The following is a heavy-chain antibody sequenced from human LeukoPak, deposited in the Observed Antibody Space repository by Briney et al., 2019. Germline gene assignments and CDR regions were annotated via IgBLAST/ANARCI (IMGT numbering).Heavy chain of an antibody. CDR2: TYYSGRT. J-gene: IGHJ4*02. Sequence: SETLSLTCTVSGGSINFYYWRWIRQPPGKGREGIGYTYYSGRTHYKPPLKSRVTMLVDTYKNHFSLKLTAVTAADTAVYYCARETTGAGHFDYWGQGSLVTVSS. V-gene: IGHV4-59*01. D-gene: IGHD7-27*01. CDR3: ARETTGAGHFDY. CDR1: GGSINFYY.